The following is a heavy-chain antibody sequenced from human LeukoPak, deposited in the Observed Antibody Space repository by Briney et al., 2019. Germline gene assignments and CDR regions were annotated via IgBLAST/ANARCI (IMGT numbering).Heavy chain of an antibody. CDR2: ISYDGSNK. CDR1: GFTFSSYA. J-gene: IGHJ4*02. Sequence: GGSLRLSCAASGFTFSSYAMHWVRRAPGKGLEWVAVISYDGSNKYYADSVKGRFTISRDNSKTTLYLQMNRLRAEGRAVYYGARDQDGEIDYWGQGTLVTVSS. CDR3: ARDQDGEIDY. D-gene: IGHD4-17*01. V-gene: IGHV3-30-3*01.